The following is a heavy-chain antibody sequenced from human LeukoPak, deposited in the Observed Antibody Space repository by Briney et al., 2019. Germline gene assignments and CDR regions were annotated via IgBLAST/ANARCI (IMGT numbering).Heavy chain of an antibody. CDR3: TRPSYDSSVSGVVY. D-gene: IGHD3-22*01. Sequence: GGSLRLSCAASGFTFSRYALHWVRQASGKGLEWVGRIRSKANSYATTDVASVKGRFTISRDDSKNTAYLEMSSLKTEDTAVYYCTRPSYDSSVSGVVYWGQGTLVTVSS. CDR1: GFTFSRYA. V-gene: IGHV3-73*01. CDR2: IRSKANSYAT. J-gene: IGHJ4*02.